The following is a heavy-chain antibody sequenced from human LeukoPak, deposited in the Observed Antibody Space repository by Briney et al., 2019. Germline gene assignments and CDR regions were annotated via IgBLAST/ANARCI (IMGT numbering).Heavy chain of an antibody. J-gene: IGHJ1*01. CDR1: GFTLSGFG. CDR3: GTEGGARGVDTVRYEY. D-gene: IGHD2-8*02. V-gene: IGHV3-30*03. Sequence: GGSLRLSCAASGFTLSGFGMHWVRQAPGTGLRWVAVISSDGSNKFYADSVAGRFTISRDNSKNTVFLQMSSLRPEDTAVYFCGTEGGARGVDTVRYEYWGQGTLVTVSS. CDR2: ISSDGSNK.